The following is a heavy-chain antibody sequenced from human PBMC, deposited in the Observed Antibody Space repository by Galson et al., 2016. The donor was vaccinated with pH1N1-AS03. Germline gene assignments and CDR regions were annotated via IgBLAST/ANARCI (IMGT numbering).Heavy chain of an antibody. D-gene: IGHD6-19*01. CDR1: GGTFNSYA. V-gene: IGHV1-69*13. J-gene: IGHJ5*02. Sequence: SVKASCKASGGTFNSYAISWVRQAPGQGLEWMGGIIPIFGTVNFAQRFQGRLTITADESTSTAYMDLSSLRSDDTATYYCATSGRKNMNYFDNSGSWGQGTLVSVSS. CDR2: IIPIFGTV. CDR3: ATSGRKNMNYFDNSGS.